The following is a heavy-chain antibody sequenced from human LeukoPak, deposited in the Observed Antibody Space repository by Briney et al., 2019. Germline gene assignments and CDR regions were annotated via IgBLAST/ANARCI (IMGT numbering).Heavy chain of an antibody. CDR3: ARGVAGIDY. J-gene: IGHJ4*02. Sequence: ASVKVSCKASGYTVTGYYMYWMRQAPGQGLEWMGWINPNSGDTNYAQKLQGRVTMTRDTSISTAYMELSRLISDDTAVYYCARGVAGIDYWGQGTLVSVSS. V-gene: IGHV1-2*02. D-gene: IGHD6-19*01. CDR2: INPNSGDT. CDR1: GYTVTGYY.